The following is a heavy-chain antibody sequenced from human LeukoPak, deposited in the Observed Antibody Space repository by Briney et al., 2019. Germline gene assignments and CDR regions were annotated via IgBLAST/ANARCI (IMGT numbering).Heavy chain of an antibody. Sequence: GASLKISFKGSGYPFSSYWIGWVRQMPGKGLEWMGIIYPDDSDTRYSPSFQGQVTISADKSISTTSLQWSSLKASDTARYYCARLAYCSNDVCYSNYYYSMDVGGKGTTVTVSS. J-gene: IGHJ6*03. V-gene: IGHV5-51*01. CDR1: GYPFSSYW. D-gene: IGHD2-8*01. CDR2: IYPDDSDT. CDR3: ARLAYCSNDVCYSNYYYSMDV.